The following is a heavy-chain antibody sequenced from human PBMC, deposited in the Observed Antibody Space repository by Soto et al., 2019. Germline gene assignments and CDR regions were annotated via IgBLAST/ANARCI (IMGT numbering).Heavy chain of an antibody. CDR2: IGDGDSGDTT. D-gene: IGHD1-1*01. CDR1: VFTLSTYA. J-gene: IGHJ5*02. CDR3: AKRGPGHTLWLDP. V-gene: IGHV3-23*01. Sequence: PGGSLRLSCAASVFTLSTYAISWVRHAPGKGLEWISSIGDGDSGDTTAYADSVKGRFTVSRDYPKNTLYLQMNSLRDEDTAVYYCAKRGPGHTLWLDPWGQGTLVTVSS.